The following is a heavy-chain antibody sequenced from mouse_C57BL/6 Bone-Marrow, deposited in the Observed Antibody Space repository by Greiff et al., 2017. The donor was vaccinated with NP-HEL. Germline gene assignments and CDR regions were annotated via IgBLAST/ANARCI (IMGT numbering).Heavy chain of an antibody. J-gene: IGHJ3*01. CDR3: ARIYYGNYGRFAY. V-gene: IGHV5-6*01. D-gene: IGHD2-1*01. Sequence: EVQLVESGGDLVKPGGSLKLSCAASGFTFSSYGMSWVRQTPDKRLEWVATISSGGSYTYYPDSVKGRFTISRDNAKNTLYLQMSSLKSEDTAMYYCARIYYGNYGRFAYWGQGTLVTVSA. CDR2: ISSGGSYT. CDR1: GFTFSSYG.